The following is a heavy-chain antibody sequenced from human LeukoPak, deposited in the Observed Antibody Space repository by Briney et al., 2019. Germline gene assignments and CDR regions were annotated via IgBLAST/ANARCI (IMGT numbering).Heavy chain of an antibody. Sequence: GGSLRLSCTASGFSFSGHWMHWARQIPGKGLVWVSRISPTGSTTSYADSVKGRFTVSRGNAKNTLYLQVNNLRAEDTAVYYCARGPNSNWSGLDFWGQETLLTVSS. V-gene: IGHV3-74*01. CDR2: ISPTGSTT. CDR1: GFSFSGHW. J-gene: IGHJ4*02. D-gene: IGHD6-6*01. CDR3: ARGPNSNWSGLDF.